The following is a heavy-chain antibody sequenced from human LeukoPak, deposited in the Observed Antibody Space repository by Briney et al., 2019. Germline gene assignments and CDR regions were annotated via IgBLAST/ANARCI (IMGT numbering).Heavy chain of an antibody. D-gene: IGHD3-22*01. CDR2: ISGSGGST. V-gene: IGHV3-23*01. CDR1: GFTFSSYA. J-gene: IGHJ1*01. Sequence: GGSLRLSCAASGFTFSSYAMSWVRQAPGKGLEWVSAISGSGGSTYYADSMKGRFTISRDNSKNTLYLQMNSLRAEDTAVYYCAKSESGSSGSHWGQGTLVTVSS. CDR3: AKSESGSSGSH.